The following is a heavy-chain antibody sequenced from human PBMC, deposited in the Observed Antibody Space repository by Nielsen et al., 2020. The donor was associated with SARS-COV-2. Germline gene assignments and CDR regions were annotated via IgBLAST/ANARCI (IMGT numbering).Heavy chain of an antibody. CDR3: ARPGVFYDSSGYHMETDAFDI. V-gene: IGHV3-21*01. CDR2: ISSSSSYI. J-gene: IGHJ3*02. CDR1: GFTFSSYS. D-gene: IGHD3-22*01. Sequence: GGSLRLSCAASGFTFSSYSMNWVRQAPGKGLEWVSSISSSSSYIYYADSVKGRFTISRDNAKNSLYLQMNSLRAEDTAVYYCARPGVFYDSSGYHMETDAFDIWGQGTMVTVSS.